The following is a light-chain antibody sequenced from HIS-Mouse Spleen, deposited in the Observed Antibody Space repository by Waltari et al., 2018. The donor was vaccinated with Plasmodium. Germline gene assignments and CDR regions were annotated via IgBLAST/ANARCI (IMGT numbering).Light chain of an antibody. CDR2: DVS. CDR3: CSYAGSYTWV. J-gene: IGLJ3*02. Sequence: QSALTQPRLVSGSPGQSYSISCTGTSSDVGGYNYVSWYQQHPGKAPKLIIYDVSKRPSGVPDRFSGSKSCNTASLTISGLQAEDEADYYCCSYAGSYTWVFGGGTKLTVL. V-gene: IGLV2-11*01. CDR1: SSDVGGYNY.